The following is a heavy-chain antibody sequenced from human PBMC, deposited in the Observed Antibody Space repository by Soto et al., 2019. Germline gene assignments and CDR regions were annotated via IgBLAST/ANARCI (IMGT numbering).Heavy chain of an antibody. Sequence: EVQLVESGGGLVKPGGSLRLSCAASGFTFSSYSMNWVRQAPGKGLEWVSSISSSSSYIYYADSVKGRFTISRDNAKNSLYLQMNSLRAEDTAVYYCAVSMVRGVISKTNWFAPWGQGTLVTVSS. J-gene: IGHJ5*02. V-gene: IGHV3-21*01. CDR3: AVSMVRGVISKTNWFAP. D-gene: IGHD3-10*01. CDR2: ISSSSSYI. CDR1: GFTFSSYS.